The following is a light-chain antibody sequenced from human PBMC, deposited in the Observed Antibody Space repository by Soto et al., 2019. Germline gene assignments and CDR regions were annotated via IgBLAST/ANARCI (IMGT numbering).Light chain of an antibody. V-gene: IGLV4-60*02. J-gene: IGLJ3*02. CDR1: SGHSSYI. Sequence: QAVVTQSSSASASLGSSVKLTCTLSSGHSSYIIAWHQQQPGKAPRYLMKLEGSGSYNKGSGVPDRFSGPSSGADRYLTISNLQFEDEADYYCETWDSNTHTVFGGGTKLTVL. CDR2: LEGSGSY. CDR3: ETWDSNTHTV.